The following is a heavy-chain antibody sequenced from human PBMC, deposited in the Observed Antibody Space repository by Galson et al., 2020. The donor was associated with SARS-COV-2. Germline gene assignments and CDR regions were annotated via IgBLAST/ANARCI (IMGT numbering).Heavy chain of an antibody. CDR2: ISGSGTTI. CDR3: ARTIYSSSSTTNWFDP. J-gene: IGHJ5*02. CDR1: GFTFSKYE. D-gene: IGHD6-6*01. Sequence: GPLSLPCAASGFTFSKYELNWVRQAPGKGLEWISYISGSGTTIYYADSVKGRFTISRDNAQKTLYLDMSSLRDEDTAVYYCARTIYSSSSTTNWFDPWGQGTLVTVSS. V-gene: IGHV3-48*03.